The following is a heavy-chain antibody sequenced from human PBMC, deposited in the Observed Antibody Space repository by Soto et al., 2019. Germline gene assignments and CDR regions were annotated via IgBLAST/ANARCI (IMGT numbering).Heavy chain of an antibody. Sequence: GASVKVSCKASGYTFTSYAMHWVRQAPGQRLEWMGWINAGNGNTKYSQKFQGRVTITADESTSTAYMELSSLRSEDTAVYYCASELDIVVVPAARPLYYGMDVWGQGTTVTVSS. CDR3: ASELDIVVVPAARPLYYGMDV. J-gene: IGHJ6*02. CDR1: GYTFTSYA. D-gene: IGHD2-2*02. CDR2: INAGNGNT. V-gene: IGHV1-3*01.